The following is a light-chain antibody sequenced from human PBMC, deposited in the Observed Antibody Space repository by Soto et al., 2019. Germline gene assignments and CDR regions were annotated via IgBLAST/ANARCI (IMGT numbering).Light chain of an antibody. V-gene: IGLV2-14*01. CDR2: EVT. CDR1: TSDLGDYKY. CDR3: SLYTISRM. J-gene: IGLJ3*02. Sequence: QSALTQPASVSGSPGQSITISCTGTTSDLGDYKYISWYQQHPGKVPKLIIYEVTNRPSGVSNRFSGSKSGNTASLTISGLQAEDEADYYCSLYTISRMFGGGTKVTVL.